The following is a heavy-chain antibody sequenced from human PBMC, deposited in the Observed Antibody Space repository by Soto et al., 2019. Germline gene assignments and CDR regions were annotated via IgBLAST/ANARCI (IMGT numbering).Heavy chain of an antibody. J-gene: IGHJ4*02. CDR1: GGSISSYY. V-gene: IGHV4-59*01. Sequence: QVQLQESGPGLVKPSETLSLTCTVSGGSISSYYWSWIRQPPGKGLEWIAYIYYTGSTNYNPSLKSRXXLXAXXSKNQFSLKLSSVTAADTAMYYCARVDSSGSYFDYWGQGTLVTVSS. CDR3: ARVDSSGSYFDY. D-gene: IGHD3-22*01. CDR2: IYYTGST.